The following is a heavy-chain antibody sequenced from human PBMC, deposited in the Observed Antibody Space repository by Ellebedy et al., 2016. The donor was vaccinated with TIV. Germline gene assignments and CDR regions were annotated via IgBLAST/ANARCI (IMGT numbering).Heavy chain of an antibody. CDR3: VKGAYPVPTVMAV. CDR2: KRFDGRNE. D-gene: IGHD3-16*01. J-gene: IGHJ6*02. CDR1: GFTFSTYG. Sequence: GESLKISCVASGFTFSTYGMHWVRQAPGKGLEWVAFKRFDGRNEYNGDSVKGRFFISRDSSKNTLDLQMNSLRTEDTGVYYCVKGAYPVPTVMAVWGHGTMVIVSS. V-gene: IGHV3-30*02.